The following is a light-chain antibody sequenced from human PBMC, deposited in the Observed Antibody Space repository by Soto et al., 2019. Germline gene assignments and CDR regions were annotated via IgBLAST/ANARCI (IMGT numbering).Light chain of an antibody. J-gene: IGLJ1*01. V-gene: IGLV1-51*01. CDR1: SSKVGRNS. CDR2: DDD. CDR3: GSLDSSLSAYV. Sequence: QSVLTRPPSVSAAPGQKVAISCYGSSSKVGRNSVSWYQQLPGTAPKLLIYDDDKRPSGIPDRFSGSKSGTSATLGITGFQTGDEADYYCGSLDSSLSAYVFATGTKVTVL.